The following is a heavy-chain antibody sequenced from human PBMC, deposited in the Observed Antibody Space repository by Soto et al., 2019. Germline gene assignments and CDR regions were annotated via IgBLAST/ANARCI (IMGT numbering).Heavy chain of an antibody. CDR2: IYHSGST. CDR3: ARVYSGSYSDS. V-gene: IGHV4-30-2*01. D-gene: IGHD1-26*01. J-gene: IGHJ4*02. CDR1: GGSISSGGYS. Sequence: SETLSLTCAVSGGSISSGGYSWSWIRQPPGKGLEWIGYIYHSGSTYYKPSLKSRVTISVDKSKNQFSLKLSSAAAADTAIYYCARVYSGSYSDSWGRGTLVTVSS.